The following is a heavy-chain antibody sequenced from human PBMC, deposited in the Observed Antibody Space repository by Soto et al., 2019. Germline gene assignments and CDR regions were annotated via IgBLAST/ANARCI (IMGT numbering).Heavy chain of an antibody. CDR2: IYWDDDK. V-gene: IGHV2-5*02. Sequence: QITLKESGPTLVKPTQTLTLTCTFSGFSLSTSGVGVGWIRQPPGKALEWLALIYWDDDKRYSPSLKSRLTITKDTSKNQVVLTLTTMDPVDTATYYCARSQVVVGAFDIWGQGTMVTVSS. D-gene: IGHD2-21*01. J-gene: IGHJ3*02. CDR1: GFSLSTSGVG. CDR3: ARSQVVVGAFDI.